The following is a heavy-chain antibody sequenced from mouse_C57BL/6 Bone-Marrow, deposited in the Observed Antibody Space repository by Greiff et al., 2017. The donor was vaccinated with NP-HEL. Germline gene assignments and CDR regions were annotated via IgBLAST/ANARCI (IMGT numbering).Heavy chain of an antibody. D-gene: IGHD1-1*01. J-gene: IGHJ2*01. CDR2: INYDGSST. V-gene: IGHV5-16*01. CDR3: AREAYYYGSSPYFDY. CDR1: GFTFSDYY. Sequence: EVQRVESEGGLVQPGSSMKLSCTASGFTFSDYYMAWVRQVPEKGLEWVANINYDGSSTYYLDSLKSRFIISRDNAKNILYLQMSSLKSEDTATYYCAREAYYYGSSPYFDYWGQGTTLTVSS.